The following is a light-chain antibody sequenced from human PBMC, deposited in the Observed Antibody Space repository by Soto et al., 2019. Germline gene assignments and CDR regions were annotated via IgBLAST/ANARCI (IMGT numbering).Light chain of an antibody. CDR2: DAS. Sequence: EIVLTQSPATLSLSPGERATLACRASQSVSSYLAWYQQKPGQAPRLLIYDASNRATGIPARFSGSGSGTDFTLTISSLEPEDFAVYYCQQRSNWPLTFGPANKVDIK. CDR1: QSVSSY. CDR3: QQRSNWPLT. V-gene: IGKV3-11*01. J-gene: IGKJ3*01.